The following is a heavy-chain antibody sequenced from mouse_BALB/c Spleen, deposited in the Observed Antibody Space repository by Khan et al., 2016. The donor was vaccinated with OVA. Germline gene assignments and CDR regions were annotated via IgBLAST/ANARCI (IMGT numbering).Heavy chain of an antibody. CDR3: VRDGAYHRNDGWFAY. CDR2: INPSNGYT. Sequence: QVQLQQPGAELARPGASVKMSCKASGYTFTSYTIHWIKKRPGQGLEWIGYINPSNGYTNYNQKFKDKATLTTDKTSTTAYLQLSSLTSDDSAVYNCVRDGAYHRNDGWFAYWGQGTLFTVSA. J-gene: IGHJ3*01. CDR1: GYTFTSYT. V-gene: IGHV1-4*01. D-gene: IGHD2-14*01.